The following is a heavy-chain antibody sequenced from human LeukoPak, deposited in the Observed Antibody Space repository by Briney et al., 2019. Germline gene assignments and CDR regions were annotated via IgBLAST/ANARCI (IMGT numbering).Heavy chain of an antibody. CDR2: ISYDGSNK. CDR1: GFTFSSYS. J-gene: IGHJ4*02. Sequence: GGSLRLSCAASGFTFSSYSMNWVRQAPGKGLEWVAVISYDGSNKYYADSVKGRFTISRDNSKNTLYLQMNSLRAEDTAVYYCAKPVTTGEIDYWGQGTLVTVSS. CDR3: AKPVTTGEIDY. V-gene: IGHV3-30*18. D-gene: IGHD4-17*01.